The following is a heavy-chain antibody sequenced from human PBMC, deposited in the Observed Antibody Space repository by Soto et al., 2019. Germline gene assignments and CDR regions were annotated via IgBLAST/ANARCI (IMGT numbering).Heavy chain of an antibody. D-gene: IGHD2-8*01. J-gene: IGHJ2*01. Sequence: SETMYLTSTVSGGSISGGVHSWSWIRQPPGKGLEWIGHIFDSGSTYYNPSLKSRLTISVDTSKNQFSLRLSSVTAADTAVYYCAREIMPLTNDWYFDLWGRGTLVTVSS. CDR2: IFDSGST. V-gene: IGHV4-30-4*01. CDR1: GGSISGGVHS. CDR3: AREIMPLTNDWYFDL.